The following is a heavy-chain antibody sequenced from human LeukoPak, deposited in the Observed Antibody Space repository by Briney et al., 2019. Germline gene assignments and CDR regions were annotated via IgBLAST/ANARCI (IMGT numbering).Heavy chain of an antibody. V-gene: IGHV4-59*01. CDR2: IYYSGST. CDR3: ARVRYSSGWSGEYYYYMDV. J-gene: IGHJ6*03. CDR1: GGSISSYY. D-gene: IGHD6-19*01. Sequence: SETLSLTCTVSGGSISSYYWSWIRQPPGKGLEWIGYIYYSGSTNYNPSLKSRVTISVDTSKNQFSLKPSSVTAADTAVYYCARVRYSSGWSGEYYYYMDVWGKGTTVTVSS.